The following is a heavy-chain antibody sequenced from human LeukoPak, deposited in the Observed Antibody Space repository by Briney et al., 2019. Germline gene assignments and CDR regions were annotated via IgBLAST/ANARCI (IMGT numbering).Heavy chain of an antibody. V-gene: IGHV1-69*13. CDR2: IIPIFGTA. D-gene: IGHD4-17*01. J-gene: IGHJ6*02. CDR1: GGTFSSYA. CDR3: DFKDTVTTHYGMDV. Sequence: VASVKVSCKASGGTFSSYAISWVRQAPGQGLEWMGGIIPIFGTANYAQKFQGRVTITADESTSTAYMELSSLRSEDTAVYYCDFKDTVTTHYGMDVWGQGTTVTVSS.